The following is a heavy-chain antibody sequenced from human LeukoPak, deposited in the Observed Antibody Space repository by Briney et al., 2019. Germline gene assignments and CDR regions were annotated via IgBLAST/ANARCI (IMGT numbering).Heavy chain of an antibody. CDR2: IYYSGST. CDR3: ARVYGSSGYYYSDGMDV. CDR1: GGSINNYY. Sequence: PSETLSLTCTVSGGSINNYYWSWIRQPPGKGLEWIGYIYYSGSTNYNPSLKSRVTISVDTSKNQFSLKLSSVTAADTAVYYCARVYGSSGYYYSDGMDVWGQGTTVTVSS. J-gene: IGHJ6*02. V-gene: IGHV4-59*01. D-gene: IGHD3-22*01.